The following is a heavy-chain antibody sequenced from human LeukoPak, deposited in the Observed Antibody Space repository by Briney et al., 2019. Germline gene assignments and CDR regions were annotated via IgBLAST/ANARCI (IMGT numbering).Heavy chain of an antibody. CDR3: AKDLVGITGTLDY. CDR2: ISSSSSTI. V-gene: IGHV3-48*01. J-gene: IGHJ4*02. Sequence: RTGGSLRLSCAASGFTFSSYSMNWVRQAPGKGLEWVSYISSSSSTIYYADSVKGRFTISRDNSKNTLYLQMNSLRAEDTAVYYCAKDLVGITGTLDYWGQGTLVTVSS. D-gene: IGHD1-14*01. CDR1: GFTFSSYS.